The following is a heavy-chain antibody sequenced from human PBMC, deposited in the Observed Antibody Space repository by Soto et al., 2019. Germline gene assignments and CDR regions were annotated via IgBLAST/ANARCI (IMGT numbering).Heavy chain of an antibody. CDR3: AKDPAVGQQLVPGGMDV. J-gene: IGHJ6*02. D-gene: IGHD6-13*01. Sequence: QVQLVESGGGVVQPGRSLRLSCAASGFTFSSYGMHWVRQAPGKGLEWVAVISYDGSNKYYADSVKGRFTISRDNSKNTMDLQMNSLSAEDTAVYYCAKDPAVGQQLVPGGMDVWGHGTTVTVSS. V-gene: IGHV3-30*18. CDR1: GFTFSSYG. CDR2: ISYDGSNK.